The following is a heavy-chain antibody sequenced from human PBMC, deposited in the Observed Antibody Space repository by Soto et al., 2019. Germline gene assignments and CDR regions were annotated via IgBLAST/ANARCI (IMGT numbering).Heavy chain of an antibody. CDR3: AKDSPLSGRYQDLDY. D-gene: IGHD1-26*01. J-gene: IGHJ4*02. Sequence: EVHLLESGGGLVQPGGSLRLSCVASGFTFSDFAMTWVRQAPGEGLEWVSALTPGGETTHYMDSDRGRFTISRDNAKNTLYLEINSLTAADTAVYYCAKDSPLSGRYQDLDYWGQGTLVTVSS. CDR2: LTPGGETT. CDR1: GFTFSDFA. V-gene: IGHV3-23*01.